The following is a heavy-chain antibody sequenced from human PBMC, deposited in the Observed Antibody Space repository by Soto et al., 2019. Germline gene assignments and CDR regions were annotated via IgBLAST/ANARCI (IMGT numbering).Heavy chain of an antibody. CDR1: GGSVSSDTHY. D-gene: IGHD3-9*01. J-gene: IGHJ6*02. CDR2: IYSSGST. V-gene: IGHV4-61*01. CDR3: ARADYEILTGSYPMDV. Sequence: SETLSLTCTVSGGSVSSDTHYWSWIRQPPGKRLEWIGFIYSSGSTNYNPSLKSRVTMSVDTSKNQFSLKLTSVTAADTAVYFCARADYEILTGSYPMDVWGQGTTVTVSS.